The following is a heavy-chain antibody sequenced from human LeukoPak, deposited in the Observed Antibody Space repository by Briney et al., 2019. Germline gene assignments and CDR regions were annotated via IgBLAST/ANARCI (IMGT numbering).Heavy chain of an antibody. V-gene: IGHV4-59*01. CDR3: ARHFASGRPYFDY. CDR1: GGSISTYY. Sequence: PSETLSLTCSVSGGSISTYYWSWMRQPPGKGLEWIGYIYYSGSTNYNPSLKSRVTISVDTSKNHFSLRLTSVTAADTAVYYCARHFASGRPYFDYWGQGNLVTVSS. J-gene: IGHJ4*02. CDR2: IYYSGST. D-gene: IGHD3-10*01.